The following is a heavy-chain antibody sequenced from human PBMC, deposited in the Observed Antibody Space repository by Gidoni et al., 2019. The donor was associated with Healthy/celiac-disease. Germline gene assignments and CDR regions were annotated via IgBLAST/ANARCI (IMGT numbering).Heavy chain of an antibody. CDR2: IWYDGSNK. D-gene: IGHD3-22*01. CDR1: GFTFSSYG. J-gene: IGHJ4*02. CDR3: ARDSLPYYYASSGYYPLD. Sequence: QVQLVESGGGVVQPGRSLRLSCAASGFTFSSYGMHWVRQAPGQGLEWVAVIWYDGSNKDYADSVKGRFTISRDNSKNTLYLQMNSLRSEHTAVYYCARDSLPYYYASSGYYPLDWGQGTLVTVSS. V-gene: IGHV3-33*08.